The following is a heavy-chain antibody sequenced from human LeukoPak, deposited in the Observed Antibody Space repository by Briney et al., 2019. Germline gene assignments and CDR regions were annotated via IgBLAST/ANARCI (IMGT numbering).Heavy chain of an antibody. Sequence: GGSLRLSCAASGFTVSSSYMSWVRQAPGKGLDWVSVIYSGGSTYYADSVKGRFTISRDNSKNTLYLQMNSLRAEDTAVYYCATDRATQYFDYWGQGTLVSVSS. CDR2: IYSGGST. CDR1: GFTVSSSY. CDR3: ATDRATQYFDY. D-gene: IGHD2-15*01. J-gene: IGHJ4*02. V-gene: IGHV3-53*01.